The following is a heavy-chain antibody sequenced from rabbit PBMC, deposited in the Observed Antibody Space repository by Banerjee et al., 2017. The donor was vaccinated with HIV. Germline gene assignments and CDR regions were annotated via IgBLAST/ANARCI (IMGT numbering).Heavy chain of an antibody. CDR3: ARGAASSGWGEDL. J-gene: IGHJ4*01. CDR2: IYTNSETT. Sequence: QEQLEESGGDLVKPGASLTLTCTASGFSFSSDYYMCWVRQAPGKGLELIACIYTNSETTDYASWVNGRFTISKPSSTTVTLLMTGLTAADTATYFCARGAASSGWGEDLWGPGTLVTVS. V-gene: IGHV1S45*01. D-gene: IGHD4-1*01. CDR1: GFSFSSDYY.